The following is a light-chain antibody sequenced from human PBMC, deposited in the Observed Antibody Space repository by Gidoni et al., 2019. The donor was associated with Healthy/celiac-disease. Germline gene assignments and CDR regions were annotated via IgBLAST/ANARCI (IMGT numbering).Light chain of an antibody. J-gene: IGKJ2*01. CDR3: QQYNSYSYT. Sequence: DIQMTQSPSTLSASVGDRVTITCRASQSISSWFAWYQQKPGKAPKLLIYDASSLESGVPSRFSGSGSGTEFTLTISSLQPDDFATYYCQQYNSYSYTFXQXTKLEIK. CDR2: DAS. V-gene: IGKV1-5*01. CDR1: QSISSW.